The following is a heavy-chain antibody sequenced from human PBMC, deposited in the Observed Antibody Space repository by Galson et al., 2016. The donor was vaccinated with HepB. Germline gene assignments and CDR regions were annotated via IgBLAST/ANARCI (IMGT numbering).Heavy chain of an antibody. J-gene: IGHJ6*02. V-gene: IGHV3-43*01. CDR2: ISWDGRSP. CDR1: GFIFDDYT. CDR3: GKDWGSLWESSGKGMDV. D-gene: IGHD3-10*01. Sequence: SLRLSCAASGFIFDDYTMNWVRQVPGKGLEWVALISWDGRSPDYADSVRGRFTISRDNRQNILYLQMNSLTTEDTALYYCGKDWGSLWESSGKGMDVWRQGTTVIVSS.